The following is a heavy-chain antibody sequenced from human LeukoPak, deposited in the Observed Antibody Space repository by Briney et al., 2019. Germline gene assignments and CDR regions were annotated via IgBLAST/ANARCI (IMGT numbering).Heavy chain of an antibody. J-gene: IGHJ5*02. CDR3: AKKSPGSYQSLPES. Sequence: GRSLRLSCAASGFTFSSYGMHWVRQVPGRGLERVAVISYDGSNKHHAESVKGRFAISRDNSKNTLYLQMNSLRTEDTAVYYCAKKSPGSYQSLPESWGQGTLVTVSS. D-gene: IGHD3-10*01. CDR2: ISYDGSNK. V-gene: IGHV3-30*18. CDR1: GFTFSSYG.